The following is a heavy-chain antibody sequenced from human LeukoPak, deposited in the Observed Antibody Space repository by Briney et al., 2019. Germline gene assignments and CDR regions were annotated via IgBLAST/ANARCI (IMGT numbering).Heavy chain of an antibody. D-gene: IGHD4-23*01. J-gene: IGHJ4*02. CDR2: IDYSGSN. CDR1: GGAISSYY. Sequence: SETLSLTCTVSGGAISSYYWSWIRQPPGKGLEWIGYIDYSGSNNYNPSLKSRVTISVDTSKNQFSLKLSSVTAADTAVYYCARHDYGGDFDYWGQGTLVTVSS. V-gene: IGHV4-59*08. CDR3: ARHDYGGDFDY.